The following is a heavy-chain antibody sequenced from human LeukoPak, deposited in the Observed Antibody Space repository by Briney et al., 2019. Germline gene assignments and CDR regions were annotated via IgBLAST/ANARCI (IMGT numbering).Heavy chain of an antibody. CDR2: IYYSGST. D-gene: IGHD3-22*01. Sequence: PSETLSLTCTVSGGSISSSSYYWGWIRQPPGKGLEWIGSIYYSGSTYYNPSLKSRVTISVDTSKNQFSLKLSSVTAADTAVYYCARAYLSLGGYDSSGYTPDNWFDPWGQGTLVTVSS. V-gene: IGHV4-39*07. CDR1: GGSISSSSYY. CDR3: ARAYLSLGGYDSSGYTPDNWFDP. J-gene: IGHJ5*02.